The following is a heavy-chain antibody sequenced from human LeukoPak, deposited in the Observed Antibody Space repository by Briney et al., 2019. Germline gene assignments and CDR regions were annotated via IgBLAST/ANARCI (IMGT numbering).Heavy chain of an antibody. D-gene: IGHD3-10*01. CDR3: ARDPVWFGDLGY. CDR1: GFTVSSNY. Sequence: GGSLRLSCAASGFTVSSNYVTWVRQAPGKGLEWVSVIYDGGDTYYADSVKGRFIISRDNSKNTVYLQMKSLRAEDTAVYYCARDPVWFGDLGYWGQGTLVTVSS. J-gene: IGHJ4*02. CDR2: IYDGGDT. V-gene: IGHV3-66*01.